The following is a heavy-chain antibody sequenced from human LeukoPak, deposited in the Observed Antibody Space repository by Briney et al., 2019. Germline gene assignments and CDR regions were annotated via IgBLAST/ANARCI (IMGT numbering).Heavy chain of an antibody. J-gene: IGHJ5*02. Sequence: SLSLTCAVSGGSIRSGGYSWSWIRRPPGKGLEWIGYIYHSGSTYYNPSLKSRVTISVDRSKNQFALKLSSVTAADTAVYYCARSSGYVWFDPWGQGTLVTVSS. D-gene: IGHD5-12*01. CDR1: GGSIRSGGYS. CDR3: ARSSGYVWFDP. CDR2: IYHSGST. V-gene: IGHV4-30-2*01.